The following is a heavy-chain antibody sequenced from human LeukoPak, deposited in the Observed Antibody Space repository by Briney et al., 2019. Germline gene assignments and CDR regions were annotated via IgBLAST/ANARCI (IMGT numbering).Heavy chain of an antibody. CDR3: AKDTPSGYYYGSGRLRIYYYYMDV. CDR2: INQDGSEK. D-gene: IGHD3-10*01. V-gene: IGHV3-7*03. CDR1: GFTFSDYY. Sequence: LGGSLRLSCAASGFTFSDYYMSWIRQAPGKGLEWVANINQDGSEKYYVDSVKGRFTTSRDNAKNSLYLQMNSLRAEDTALYYCAKDTPSGYYYGSGRLRIYYYYMDVWGKGTTVTISS. J-gene: IGHJ6*03.